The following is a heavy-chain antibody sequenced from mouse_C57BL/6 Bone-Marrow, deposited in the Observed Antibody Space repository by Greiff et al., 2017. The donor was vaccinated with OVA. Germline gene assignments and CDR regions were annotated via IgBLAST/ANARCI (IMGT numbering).Heavy chain of an antibody. CDR3: ARSKGLPRGDY. Sequence: VQLQESGAELVRPGTSVKVSCKASGYAFTNYLIEWVKQRPGQGLEWIGVINPGSGGTNYNEKFKGKATLTADKSSSTAYMQLSSLTSEDSAVDFCARSKGLPRGDYWGQGTTLTVSS. J-gene: IGHJ2*01. CDR2: INPGSGGT. D-gene: IGHD2-2*01. V-gene: IGHV1-54*01. CDR1: GYAFTNYL.